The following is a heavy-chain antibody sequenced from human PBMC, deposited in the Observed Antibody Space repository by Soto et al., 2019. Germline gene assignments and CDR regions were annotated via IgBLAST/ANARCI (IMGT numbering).Heavy chain of an antibody. D-gene: IGHD3-3*01. Sequence: SETLSLTCTVSGGSITDYSWVWIRQPAGKGLEWIGRIFSSGSTNYNPSLKGRITMSLDTSKNQFSLKLNSATATAPAVYFCARHQGLVVTAYNWFDTWAQGILVTVSS. CDR3: ARHQGLVVTAYNWFDT. CDR2: IFSSGST. CDR1: GGSITDYS. J-gene: IGHJ5*02. V-gene: IGHV4-4*07.